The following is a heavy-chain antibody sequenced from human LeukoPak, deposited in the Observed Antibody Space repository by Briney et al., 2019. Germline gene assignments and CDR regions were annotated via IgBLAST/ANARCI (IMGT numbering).Heavy chain of an antibody. Sequence: GGSLRLSCAASGFIFSSYDMNWVRQAPGKGLEWVSYISGDGTTKYYVDSVKGRFTISRDTSKNTLYLQMNNLRADDTAVYYCARDPQVSYWGQGALVTVSS. CDR2: ISGDGTTK. V-gene: IGHV3-48*03. CDR3: ARDPQVSY. J-gene: IGHJ4*02. CDR1: GFIFSSYD.